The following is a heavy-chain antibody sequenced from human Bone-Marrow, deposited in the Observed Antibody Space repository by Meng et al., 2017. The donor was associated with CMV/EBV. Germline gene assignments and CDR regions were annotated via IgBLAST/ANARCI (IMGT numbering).Heavy chain of an antibody. V-gene: IGHV1-2*02. Sequence: ASVKVSCKASGYTFTSYYMHWVRQAPGQGLEWMGWINPINDDTNYAQQFQGRVTLTTDTSISTAYMELRRLRPDDTAVYYCAKGHMTGTDYWGQGTLVTVS. CDR3: AKGHMTGTDY. J-gene: IGHJ4*02. CDR2: INPINDDT. CDR1: GYTFTSYY. D-gene: IGHD3-9*01.